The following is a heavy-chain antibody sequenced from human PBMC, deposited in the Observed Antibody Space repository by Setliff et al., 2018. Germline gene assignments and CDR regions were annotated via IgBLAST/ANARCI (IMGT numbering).Heavy chain of an antibody. Sequence: PSETLSLTCAVSNFSVNSGYTWGWIRQPPGKGLEWIGIMFDNVGTFYNPSLKSRVTMSVDTSKGELSLKLTFVTAADTAVYYCASQRLARYFDNWGQGTLVTVS. V-gene: IGHV4-38-2*01. D-gene: IGHD2-21*01. CDR2: MFDNVGT. CDR3: ASQRLARYFDN. J-gene: IGHJ4*02. CDR1: NFSVNSGYT.